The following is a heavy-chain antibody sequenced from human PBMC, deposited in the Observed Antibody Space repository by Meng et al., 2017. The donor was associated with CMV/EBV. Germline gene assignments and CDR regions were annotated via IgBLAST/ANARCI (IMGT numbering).Heavy chain of an antibody. D-gene: IGHD3-3*01. CDR2: ISSSGSTK. Sequence: GESLKISCAASGFTFSSYEMNWVRQAPGKGLEWVSYISSSGSTKYYADSVKGRFTISRDNAKNTLYLQMNSLRAEDTAVYYCARGALGDFAVVIICSYFDYWGQGTMVTVSS. V-gene: IGHV3-48*03. CDR3: ARGALGDFAVVIICSYFDY. CDR1: GFTFSSYE. J-gene: IGHJ4*02.